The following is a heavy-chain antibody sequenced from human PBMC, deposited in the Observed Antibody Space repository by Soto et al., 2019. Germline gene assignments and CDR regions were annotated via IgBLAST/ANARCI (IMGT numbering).Heavy chain of an antibody. Sequence: SETLSVTCTVAGGSISSYDWSWIRKPPGKGLEWIGYIYYSGSTNYNPSLKSRVTISVDTSKNQFSLKLSSVTAADTAVYYCARAMSATVTTFDYWGQGTLVTVSS. D-gene: IGHD4-17*01. V-gene: IGHV4-59*01. CDR3: ARAMSATVTTFDY. J-gene: IGHJ4*02. CDR1: GGSISSYD. CDR2: IYYSGST.